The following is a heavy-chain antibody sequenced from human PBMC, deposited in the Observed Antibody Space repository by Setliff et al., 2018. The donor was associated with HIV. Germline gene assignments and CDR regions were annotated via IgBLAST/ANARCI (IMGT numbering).Heavy chain of an antibody. CDR2: MNPSGGST. CDR1: GYISSSYN. Sequence: ASVKVSCKASGYISSSYNMHWVRQAPGQGLEWMGMMNPSGGSTSYAQKFQGRVSVTRDTSTSTVYLELSSLKSEDTALYYCARDQGTYCSGGSCYFHYYFDSWGQGTLVTVSS. CDR3: ARDQGTYCSGGSCYFHYYFDS. D-gene: IGHD2-15*01. V-gene: IGHV1-46*01. J-gene: IGHJ4*02.